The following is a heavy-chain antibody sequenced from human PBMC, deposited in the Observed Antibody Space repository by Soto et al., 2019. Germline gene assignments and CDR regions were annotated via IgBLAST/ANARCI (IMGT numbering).Heavy chain of an antibody. V-gene: IGHV3-30*18. CDR3: AKAVPPFVVVTASDY. CDR1: GFTFRNFG. Sequence: LRLSCAASGFTFRNFGMHWVRQAPGKGLEWVAVISYDGTNKYYADSVKGRFTISRDNSKNTLYLQINSLRAEDTAVYYCAKAVPPFVVVTASDYWGQGTLVTVSS. CDR2: ISYDGTNK. J-gene: IGHJ4*02. D-gene: IGHD2-21*02.